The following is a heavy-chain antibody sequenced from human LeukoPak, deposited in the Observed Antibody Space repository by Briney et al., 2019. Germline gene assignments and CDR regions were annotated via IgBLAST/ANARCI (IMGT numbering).Heavy chain of an antibody. V-gene: IGHV3-30*02. CDR2: MRYDGSNK. D-gene: IGHD6-19*01. CDR3: AKDRPLAPYSSGWYGGYYFDY. J-gene: IGHJ4*02. Sequence: GGSLRLSCAASGFTFSSYGVHWVRQAPGKGLEWVAFMRYDGSNKYYADSLKGRFTISRDNSKNTLYLQMNSLRAEDTAVYYCAKDRPLAPYSSGWYGGYYFDYWGQGTLVTVSS. CDR1: GFTFSSYG.